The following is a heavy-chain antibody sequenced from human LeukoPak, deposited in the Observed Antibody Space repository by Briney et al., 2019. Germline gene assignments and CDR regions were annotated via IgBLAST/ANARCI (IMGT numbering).Heavy chain of an antibody. D-gene: IGHD3-22*01. V-gene: IGHV1-46*01. J-gene: IGHJ4*02. CDR1: GYIFTSYY. CDR3: AREPPMIYYYDSSGYYDY. CDR2: INPSGGST. Sequence: ASVKVSCKASGYIFTSYYMHWVRQAPGQGLEWMGIINPSGGSTTYAQMFQGRVTMTRDTSTSTVYMELSSLRSEDTAVYYCAREPPMIYYYDSSGYYDYWGQGTLVTVSS.